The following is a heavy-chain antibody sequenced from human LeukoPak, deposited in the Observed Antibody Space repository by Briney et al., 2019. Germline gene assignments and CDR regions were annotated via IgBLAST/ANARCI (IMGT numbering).Heavy chain of an antibody. CDR2: ISYDGSNK. CDR3: AKDSTLFGELFNWFDP. V-gene: IGHV3-30*18. J-gene: IGHJ5*02. D-gene: IGHD3-10*02. Sequence: PGGSLRLSCAASGFTFSTYGMHWVRQAPGKGPEWVAVISYDGSNKYYADSVKGRFTISRDNSKNTLYLQMNSLRTEDTAVYYCAKDSTLFGELFNWFDPWGQGTLVTVSS. CDR1: GFTFSTYG.